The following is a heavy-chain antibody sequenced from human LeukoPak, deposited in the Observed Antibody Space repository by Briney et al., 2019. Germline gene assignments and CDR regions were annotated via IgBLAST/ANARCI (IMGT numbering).Heavy chain of an antibody. CDR2: ISAYNGNT. CDR3: ARGKDYYDSSGIFDY. CDR1: GYTFTSYG. J-gene: IGHJ4*02. D-gene: IGHD3-22*01. Sequence: SVKVSCKASGYTFTSYGISWVRQAPGQGLEWMGWISAYNGNTNYAQKLQGRVTMTTDTSTSTAYMELRSLRSDDTAVYYCARGKDYYDSSGIFDYWGQGTLVTVSS. V-gene: IGHV1-18*01.